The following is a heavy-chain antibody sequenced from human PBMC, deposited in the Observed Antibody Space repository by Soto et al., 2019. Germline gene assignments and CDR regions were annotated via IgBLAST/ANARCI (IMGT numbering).Heavy chain of an antibody. Sequence: QLQLQESGPGLVKPSETLSLKCTVSGGSISSSSYYWGWIRQPPGKGLEWIGNIYYSGYSGTTYYNPSLKSRLTICVDTSSNQFSLKLSSVTAADTAVYFCVSTSEWSVLDNWGQGTLVIVSS. CDR1: GGSISSSSYY. V-gene: IGHV4-39*01. J-gene: IGHJ4*02. CDR2: IYYSGYSGTT. D-gene: IGHD3-3*01. CDR3: VSTSEWSVLDN.